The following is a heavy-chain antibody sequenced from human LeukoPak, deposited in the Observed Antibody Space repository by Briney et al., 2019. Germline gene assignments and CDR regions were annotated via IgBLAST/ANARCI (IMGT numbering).Heavy chain of an antibody. V-gene: IGHV4-4*07. D-gene: IGHD3-22*01. J-gene: IGHJ4*02. CDR3: ARAGYYYDSSAYAIDY. CDR2: IYISGRT. CDR1: GGSISSYY. Sequence: SETLSLTCIVSGGSISSYYWSWIRQPAGRGLEWIGRIYISGRTNYNPSLKNRVTMSVDTSKNQFSLKLRSVTAADTAVYYCARAGYYYDSSAYAIDYWGQGTLVTVSS.